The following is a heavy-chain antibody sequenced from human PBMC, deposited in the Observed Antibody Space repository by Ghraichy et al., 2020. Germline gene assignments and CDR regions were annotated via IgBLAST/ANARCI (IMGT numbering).Heavy chain of an antibody. CDR3: ARGGVLRFSASPYYYGMDV. J-gene: IGHJ6*02. D-gene: IGHD3-3*01. CDR2: INHAGIA. Sequence: GTLRLSCGVYGGSFSNFFWSWIRQPPGQGLEWIGEINHAGIANYNSSLKTRVTISVDTSKSQLSLKLTSVTAADTAIYYCARGGVLRFSASPYYYGMDVWGQGTTVTVSS. CDR1: GGSFSNFF. V-gene: IGHV4-34*01.